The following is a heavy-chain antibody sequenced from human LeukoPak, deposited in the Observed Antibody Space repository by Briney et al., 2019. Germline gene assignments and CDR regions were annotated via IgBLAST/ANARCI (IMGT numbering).Heavy chain of an antibody. CDR2: ISSSSSYI. J-gene: IGHJ4*02. CDR1: GFTFSSYS. D-gene: IGHD1-26*01. V-gene: IGHV3-21*01. CDR3: ARDRNAVGANSDY. Sequence: GGSLRLSCAASGFTFSSYSMNWVRQAPGKGLEWVSSISSSSSYIYYADSVKGRFTISRDNAKNSLYLQMNSLRAEDTAVYYCARDRNAVGANSDYWGQGTLVTVSS.